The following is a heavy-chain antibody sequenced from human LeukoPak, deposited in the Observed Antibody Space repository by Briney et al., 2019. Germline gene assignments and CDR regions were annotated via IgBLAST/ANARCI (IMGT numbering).Heavy chain of an antibody. CDR2: INSSGSGT. Sequence: ASVKVSCKASGNTFSSYYIHWVRQAPGQGLEWMGIINSSGSGTNYARKFQGRVTMTRDTSTSTVYMELSSLRSEDTAVYYCAGRSIAAAVNNWVDPWGQGTLVTVSS. CDR3: AGRSIAAAVNNWVDP. D-gene: IGHD6-13*01. CDR1: GNTFSSYY. V-gene: IGHV1-46*01. J-gene: IGHJ5*02.